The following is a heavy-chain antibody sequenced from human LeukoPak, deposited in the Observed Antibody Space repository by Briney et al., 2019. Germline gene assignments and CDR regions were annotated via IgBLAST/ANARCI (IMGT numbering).Heavy chain of an antibody. Sequence: SVKVSCKASGGTFSSYAISWVRQAPGQGLEWMGRIIPILGIANYAQKFQGRVTITADKSTSTAYMELSSLRSEDTAVYYCARSAAAGTVDYWGQGTLVTVSS. J-gene: IGHJ4*02. D-gene: IGHD6-13*01. CDR3: ARSAAAGTVDY. CDR2: IIPILGIA. V-gene: IGHV1-69*04. CDR1: GGTFSSYA.